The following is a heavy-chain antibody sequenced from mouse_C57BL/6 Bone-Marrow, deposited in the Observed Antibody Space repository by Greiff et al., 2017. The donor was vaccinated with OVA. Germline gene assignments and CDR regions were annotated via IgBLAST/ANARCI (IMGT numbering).Heavy chain of an antibody. Sequence: EVKLMESGGGLVQSGRSLRLSCATSGFTFSDFYMEWVRQAPGKGLEWIAASRNKANDYTTEYSASVKGRFIVSRDTSQSILYLQMNALRAEDTAIYYCARDPYDYDGSYYWYFDVWGTGTTVTVSS. J-gene: IGHJ1*03. CDR2: SRNKANDYTT. V-gene: IGHV7-1*01. CDR3: ARDPYDYDGSYYWYFDV. CDR1: GFTFSDFY. D-gene: IGHD2-4*01.